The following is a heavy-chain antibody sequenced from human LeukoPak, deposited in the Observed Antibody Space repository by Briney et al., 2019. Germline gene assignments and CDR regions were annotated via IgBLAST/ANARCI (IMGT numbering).Heavy chain of an antibody. J-gene: IGHJ5*02. CDR3: ARDRGNNWKYSIRAYLDP. Sequence: SETLSLTCTVSGCSISTYYWSWIRQPAGKGLEWICRIYSSGSTNYYPSLKSRVTMSVDTSKNQSSMKLRYVTAAETAVYYCARDRGNNWKYSIRAYLDPWGQGTLVTVSS. V-gene: IGHV4-4*07. CDR1: GCSISTYY. D-gene: IGHD1-20*01. CDR2: IYSSGST.